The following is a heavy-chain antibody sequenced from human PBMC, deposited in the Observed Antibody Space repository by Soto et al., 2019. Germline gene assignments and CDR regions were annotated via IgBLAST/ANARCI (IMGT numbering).Heavy chain of an antibody. CDR2: IMPILGIA. V-gene: IGHV1-69*02. J-gene: IGHJ4*01. CDR3: AMTYSSSWYYFDY. Sequence: EASVKLSCNASGGTFISYTISWVRQAPGQGLECMVRIMPILGIANXXXKCQGRVXXTWDKATSTGXVEVSSLRSEDTAVYYRAMTYSSSWYYFDYX. D-gene: IGHD6-13*01. CDR1: GGTFISYT.